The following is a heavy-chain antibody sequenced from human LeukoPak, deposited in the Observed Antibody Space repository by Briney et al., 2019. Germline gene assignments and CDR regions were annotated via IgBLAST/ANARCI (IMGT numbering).Heavy chain of an antibody. CDR3: AKEGGLRSSWSFDF. V-gene: IGHV3-23*01. CDR2: ISGSGGST. Sequence: GGSLRLSCAASGFTFSDYYISWIRQAPGKGLEWVSGISGSGGSTYYADSAKGRFTISRDNSKNTLYLQMNSLRVEDTAVYYCAKEGGLRSSWSFDFWGQGILVIVSS. CDR1: GFTFSDYY. J-gene: IGHJ4*02. D-gene: IGHD6-13*01.